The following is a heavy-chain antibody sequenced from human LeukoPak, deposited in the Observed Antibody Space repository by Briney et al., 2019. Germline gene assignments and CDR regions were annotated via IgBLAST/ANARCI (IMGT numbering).Heavy chain of an antibody. CDR2: IRYDGNTK. CDR3: AKTHSTSWGYFDY. D-gene: IGHD2-2*01. V-gene: IGHV3-30*02. Sequence: GGSLRLSCTASGFTFSSYGMHWVRQAPGKGLEWVAFIRYDGNTKYYADSVKGRFTISRDNSKNTLYLQMNSLIPEDTAVYYCAKTHSTSWGYFDYWGKGTLVTVSS. J-gene: IGHJ4*02. CDR1: GFTFSSYG.